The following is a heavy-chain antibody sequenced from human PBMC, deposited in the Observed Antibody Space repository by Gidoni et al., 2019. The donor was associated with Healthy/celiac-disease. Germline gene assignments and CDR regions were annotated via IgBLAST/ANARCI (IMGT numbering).Heavy chain of an antibody. CDR2: IKQDGSEK. CDR3: ARDIVGATNDY. J-gene: IGHJ4*02. CDR1: GFTFSSYW. V-gene: IGHV3-7*03. D-gene: IGHD1-26*01. Sequence: CPASGFTFSSYWMSWVRQAPGKGLEWVANIKQDGSEKYYVDSVKGRFTISRDNAKNSLYLQMNSLRAEDTAVYYCARDIVGATNDYWGQGTLVTVSS.